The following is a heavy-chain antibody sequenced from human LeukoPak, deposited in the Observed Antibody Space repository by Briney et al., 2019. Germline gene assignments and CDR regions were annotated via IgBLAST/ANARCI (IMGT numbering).Heavy chain of an antibody. CDR3: AKGASGYSSSWPFDY. D-gene: IGHD6-13*01. V-gene: IGHV3-30*18. J-gene: IGHJ4*02. CDR1: GFTFSSYG. CDR2: ISYDGSNK. Sequence: GGSLRLSCAASGFTFSSYGMHRVRQAPGKGLEWVAVISYDGSNKYYADSVKSRFTISRDNSKNTLYLQMNSLRAEDTAVYYCAKGASGYSSSWPFDYWGQGTLVTVSS.